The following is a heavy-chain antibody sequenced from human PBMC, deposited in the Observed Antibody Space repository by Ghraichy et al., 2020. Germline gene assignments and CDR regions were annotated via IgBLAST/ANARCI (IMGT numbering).Heavy chain of an antibody. CDR1: GFTFSSYW. CDR3: ARDRYQLLLGNWFDP. D-gene: IGHD2-2*01. V-gene: IGHV3-74*01. Sequence: GGSLRLSCAASGFTFSSYWMHWVRQAPGKGLVWVSRINSDGSSTSYADSVKGQFTISRDNAKNTLYLQMNSLRAEDTAVYDCARDRYQLLLGNWFDPWGQGTLVTVSS. J-gene: IGHJ5*02. CDR2: INSDGSST.